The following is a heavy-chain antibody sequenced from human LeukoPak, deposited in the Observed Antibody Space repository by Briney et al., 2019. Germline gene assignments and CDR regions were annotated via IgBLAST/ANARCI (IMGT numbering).Heavy chain of an antibody. CDR2: ISGSGGST. D-gene: IGHD1-26*01. CDR3: AKGEKYYYYYYMDV. J-gene: IGHJ6*03. V-gene: IGHV3-23*01. Sequence: PGGSLRLSCAASGFTFSTYAMSWVRQAPGKGLEWVSAISGSGGSTYYADSAKGRFTISRDNSKNTLYLQMNSLRAEDTAVYYCAKGEKYYYYYYMDVWGKGTTVTVSS. CDR1: GFTFSTYA.